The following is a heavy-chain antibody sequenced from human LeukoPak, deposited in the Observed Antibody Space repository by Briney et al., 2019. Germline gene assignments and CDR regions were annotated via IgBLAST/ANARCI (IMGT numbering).Heavy chain of an antibody. CDR2: INPSGGST. D-gene: IGHD3-9*01. Sequence: GASVKVSCKASGYTFTSYYMRWVRQAPGQGLEWMGIINPSGGSTSYAQKFQGRVTMTRDTSTSTVYMELSSLRSEDTAVYYCARDRPYYDILTGYYNKPAAFDIWGQGTMVTVSS. CDR3: ARDRPYYDILTGYYNKPAAFDI. CDR1: GYTFTSYY. V-gene: IGHV1-46*01. J-gene: IGHJ3*02.